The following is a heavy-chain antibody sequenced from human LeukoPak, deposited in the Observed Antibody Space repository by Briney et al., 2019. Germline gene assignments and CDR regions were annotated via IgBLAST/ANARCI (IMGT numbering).Heavy chain of an antibody. CDR3: ARQLGYCSSTSCYADKVDY. J-gene: IGHJ4*02. V-gene: IGHV4-39*01. Sequence: KAGGSLRLSCAASGFTFSSYAMSWVRQAPGKGLEWIGSIYYSGSTYYNPSLKSRVTISVDTSKNQFSLKLSSVTAADTAVYYCARQLGYCSSTSCYADKVDYWGQGTLVTVSS. CDR2: IYYSGST. D-gene: IGHD2-2*01. CDR1: GFTFSSYA.